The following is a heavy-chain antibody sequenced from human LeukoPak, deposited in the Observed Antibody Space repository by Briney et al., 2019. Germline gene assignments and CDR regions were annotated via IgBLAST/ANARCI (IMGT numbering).Heavy chain of an antibody. J-gene: IGHJ4*02. CDR3: ARETYYYGSGSSMGQEY. CDR2: INHSGTT. V-gene: IGHV4-34*01. Sequence: PSETLSLTCAVYAGSFSGYYWGWIRQPPGKGREWSGEINHSGTTNYNPSLKSRVTISEDTSKNQFSLKLSSVTAEDTAVYYCARETYYYGSGSSMGQEYWGQGTLVSVSS. CDR1: AGSFSGYY. D-gene: IGHD3-10*01.